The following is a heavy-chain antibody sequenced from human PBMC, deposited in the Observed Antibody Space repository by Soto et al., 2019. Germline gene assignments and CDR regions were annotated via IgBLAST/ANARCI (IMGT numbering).Heavy chain of an antibody. D-gene: IGHD5-18*01. V-gene: IGHV1-69*04. CDR3: AREGVGGYSYGYSYYFDY. CDR1: GGTFSSYT. CDR2: IIPILGIA. J-gene: IGHJ4*02. Sequence: ASVKVSCKASGGTFSSYTISWVRQAPGQGLEWMGRIIPILGIANYAQKFQGRVTITADKSTSTAYMELSSLRSEDTAVYYCAREGVGGYSYGYSYYFDYWGQGTLVTVSS.